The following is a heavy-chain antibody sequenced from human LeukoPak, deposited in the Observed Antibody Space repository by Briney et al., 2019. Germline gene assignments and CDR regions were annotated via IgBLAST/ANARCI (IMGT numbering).Heavy chain of an antibody. Sequence: GGSLRLSCAASGFTFSTYSMNWVRRAPGKGREWASSISSSSSYIYYAASVRGRFTISRDNAKNSLYLQMNSLRAEDTAVYYCARQGSDYYYYGMDVWGQGTTVTVSS. D-gene: IGHD3-10*01. CDR3: ARQGSDYYYYGMDV. CDR1: GFTFSTYS. V-gene: IGHV3-21*01. J-gene: IGHJ6*02. CDR2: ISSSSSYI.